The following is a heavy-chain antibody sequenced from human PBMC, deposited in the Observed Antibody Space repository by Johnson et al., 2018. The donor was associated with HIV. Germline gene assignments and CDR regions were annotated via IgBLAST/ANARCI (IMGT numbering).Heavy chain of an antibody. Sequence: PGKGLEWVANIKQDGSEKYYVDSVKGRFTISRDNAKNSLYLQMNSLRAEDTAVYYCARGGVTGEDHAFDIWGQGTMVTVSS. CDR3: ARGGVTGEDHAFDI. J-gene: IGHJ3*02. CDR2: IKQDGSEK. D-gene: IGHD7-27*01. V-gene: IGHV3-7*01.